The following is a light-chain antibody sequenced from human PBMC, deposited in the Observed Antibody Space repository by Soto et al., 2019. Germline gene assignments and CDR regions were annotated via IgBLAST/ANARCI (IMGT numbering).Light chain of an antibody. CDR1: QSISTY. Sequence: DIPMTQSPSSLSASVGNRVTITCRAIQSISTYLNWYQQKPGKAPRLLIFGASNLQSGVSSRFSGSGSGTDFTLTISSLQHDDLATYFCQQTNMNPRPFGGGTKVEVK. J-gene: IGKJ4*01. V-gene: IGKV1-39*01. CDR3: QQTNMNPRP. CDR2: GAS.